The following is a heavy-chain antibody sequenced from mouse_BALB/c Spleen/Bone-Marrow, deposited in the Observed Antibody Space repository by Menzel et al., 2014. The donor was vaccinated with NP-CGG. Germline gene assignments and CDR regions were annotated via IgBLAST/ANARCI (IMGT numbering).Heavy chain of an antibody. J-gene: IGHJ3*01. CDR2: ITPSTGYI. V-gene: IGHV1-7*01. Sequence: QVQLQQSGVELAKPGASVKMSCKASGYTFTSYWMHWIKQRPGQGLEWIGYITPSTGYIEYNQKFKDKATLTADKSSSTAYMQLSSLTSEDSAVYYCARPRFAYWGQGTLVTVSA. CDR1: GYTFTSYW. CDR3: ARPRFAY.